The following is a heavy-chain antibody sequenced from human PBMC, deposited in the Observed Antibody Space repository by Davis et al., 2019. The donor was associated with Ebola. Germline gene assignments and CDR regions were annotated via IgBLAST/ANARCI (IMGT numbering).Heavy chain of an antibody. Sequence: PGGSLRLSCTASGFTFGDYAMSWFRQAPGKGLEWVGFIRSKAYGGTTEYAASVKGRFTISRDDSKSIAYLQMNSLKTEDTAVYYCTSSTVTGYYYYYGMDVWGQGTTVTVSS. CDR3: TSSTVTGYYYYYGMDV. V-gene: IGHV3-49*03. J-gene: IGHJ6*02. D-gene: IGHD4-17*01. CDR2: IRSKAYGGTT. CDR1: GFTFGDYA.